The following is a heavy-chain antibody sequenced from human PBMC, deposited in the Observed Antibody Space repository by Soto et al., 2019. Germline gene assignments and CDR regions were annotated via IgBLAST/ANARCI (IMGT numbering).Heavy chain of an antibody. D-gene: IGHD1-26*01. J-gene: IGHJ6*02. CDR3: AKGAYHELPHHGMDV. V-gene: IGHV3-9*01. CDR1: GFPFDDFG. Sequence: EVQLVESGGGLVQPGRSLRLSCVASGFPFDDFGMHWVRQAPGKGLEWVSSIGWNNGNIDYADSVKGRFTISRDNAKNSLYLQMDSLRTEDTGLYYCAKGAYHELPHHGMDVWGQGTTVTVSS. CDR2: IGWNNGNI.